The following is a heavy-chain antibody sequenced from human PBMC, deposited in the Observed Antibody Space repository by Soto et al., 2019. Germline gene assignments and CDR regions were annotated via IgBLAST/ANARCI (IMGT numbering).Heavy chain of an antibody. Sequence: ASVKVSCMASGYTFTNSDVTWVRQAPGQGLEWMRWMSPSSDNTGYAQKFQGRVTLTRDTSMNTAYMELRSLTFEDTAVYYCARDSPSPPYFLDYWGQGTLVTVSS. D-gene: IGHD1-26*01. CDR1: GYTFTNSD. J-gene: IGHJ4*02. CDR3: ARDSPSPPYFLDY. CDR2: MSPSSDNT. V-gene: IGHV1-8*01.